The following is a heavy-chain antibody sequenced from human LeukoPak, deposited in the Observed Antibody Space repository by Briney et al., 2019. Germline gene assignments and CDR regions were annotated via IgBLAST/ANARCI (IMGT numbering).Heavy chain of an antibody. Sequence: PSETLSLPSTVPGGSVNNYYWSWIRPPPGKGLEWIGYIYYSGSTNYNPSLKSRVTISVDTSKNQFSLKLSSVTAADTAVYYCARGGGYYYYGMDVWGQGTTVTVSS. V-gene: IGHV4-59*02. CDR2: IYYSGST. J-gene: IGHJ6*02. CDR1: GGSVNNYY. CDR3: ARGGGYYYYGMDV.